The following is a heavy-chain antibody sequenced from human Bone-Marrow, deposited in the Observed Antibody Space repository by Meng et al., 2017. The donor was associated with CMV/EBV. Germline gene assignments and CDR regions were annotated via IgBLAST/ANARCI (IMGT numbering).Heavy chain of an antibody. CDR2: INPNSGGT. D-gene: IGHD6-13*01. J-gene: IGHJ6*02. CDR3: ARECGIAAALLDYGMDV. CDR1: GYTFTGYY. V-gene: IGHV1-2*02. Sequence: ASVEVSCKASGYTFTGYYMHWVRQAPGQGLEWMGWINPNSGGTNYAQKFQGRVTMTRDTSISTAYMELSRLRSDDTAVYYCARECGIAAALLDYGMDVWGQGTTVTVSS.